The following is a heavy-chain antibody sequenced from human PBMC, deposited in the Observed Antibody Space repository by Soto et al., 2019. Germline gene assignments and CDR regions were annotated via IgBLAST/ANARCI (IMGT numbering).Heavy chain of an antibody. V-gene: IGHV3-48*01. J-gene: IGHJ4*02. Sequence: GGSLRLSCAASGFTFSSYSMNWVRQAPGKGLEWVSYISSSSSTIYYADSVKGRFTISRDNAKNSLYLQMNSLRAEDTAVYYCARDSGYSYSPFDYWGQGTLVTVSS. CDR1: GFTFSSYS. CDR2: ISSSSSTI. D-gene: IGHD5-18*01. CDR3: ARDSGYSYSPFDY.